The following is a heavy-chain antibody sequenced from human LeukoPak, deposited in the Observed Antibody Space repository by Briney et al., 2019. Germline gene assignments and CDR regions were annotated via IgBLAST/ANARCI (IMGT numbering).Heavy chain of an antibody. CDR2: INADGSSA. Sequence: GGSLRLSCAASGFTFSSYAMNWVRQAPGKGLVWVSRINADGSSASYADSVKGRFTISRDNAKNTLYLQMNSLRAEDTAMYYCARDYGRSRDYGMDVWGQGTTVTVSS. CDR3: ARDYGRSRDYGMDV. V-gene: IGHV3-74*01. J-gene: IGHJ6*02. CDR1: GFTFSSYA. D-gene: IGHD3-10*01.